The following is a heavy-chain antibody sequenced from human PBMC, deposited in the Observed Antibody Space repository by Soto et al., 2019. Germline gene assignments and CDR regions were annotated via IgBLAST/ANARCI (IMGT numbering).Heavy chain of an antibody. J-gene: IGHJ4*02. V-gene: IGHV3-74*01. D-gene: IGHD3-10*01. CDR2: ISTDGRST. CDR1: GFTFSSYW. CDR3: ARQNNYASEY. Sequence: PGGSLRLSCAASGFTFSSYWMHWVRQAPGKGLVWVSRISTDGRSTYYADSVKGRFTMSRDNAKNTVYLQVNSLGAEDTAVYYCARQNNYASEYWGQGTLVTVSS.